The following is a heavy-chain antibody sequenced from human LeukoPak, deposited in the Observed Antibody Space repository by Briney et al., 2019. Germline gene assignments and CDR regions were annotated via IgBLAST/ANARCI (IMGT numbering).Heavy chain of an antibody. D-gene: IGHD4-11*01. CDR2: IKADGSST. CDR3: ARDREVNYIYYYMDV. J-gene: IGHJ6*03. CDR1: GFTFSSYW. V-gene: IGHV3-74*01. Sequence: GGSLRLSCAASGFTFSSYWMHWVRQAPGKGLVWVSRIKADGSSTSYAGSVKGRFTISRDNAKNTLYLQMNSLRAEDTAVYYCARDREVNYIYYYMDVWGKGTTVTVSS.